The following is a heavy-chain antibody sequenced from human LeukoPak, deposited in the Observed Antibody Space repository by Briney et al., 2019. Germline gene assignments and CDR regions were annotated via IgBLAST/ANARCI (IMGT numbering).Heavy chain of an antibody. CDR2: VIPNSGGT. CDR1: GYTFTSYY. CDR3: TRGTVTYGLDY. V-gene: IGHV1-2*02. Sequence: ASVKVSCKASGYTFTSYYMHWVRQAPGQGLEWMGWVIPNSGGTNYAQKFQGRVTMTRDTSISTAYMDLSTLRSDDPAIYYCTRGTVTYGLDYWGQGTLVTVSS. D-gene: IGHD3-10*01. J-gene: IGHJ4*02.